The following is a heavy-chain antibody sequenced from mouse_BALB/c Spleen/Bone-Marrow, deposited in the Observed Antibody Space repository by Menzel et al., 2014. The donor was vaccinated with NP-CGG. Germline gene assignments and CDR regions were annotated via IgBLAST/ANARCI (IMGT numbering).Heavy chain of an antibody. CDR3: ARELGDY. CDR1: GFTFSDNW. V-gene: IGHV1-9*01. CDR2: ILPGSGST. J-gene: IGHJ3*01. Sequence: VQGGESGAELMKPGASVKISCKATGFTFSDNWIEWVKQRPGHGLEWIGEILPGSGSTNYNEKFKGKATFTADTSSNTAYMQLSSLTSEDSAVYYCARELGDYWGQGTLVTVSA. D-gene: IGHD4-1*01.